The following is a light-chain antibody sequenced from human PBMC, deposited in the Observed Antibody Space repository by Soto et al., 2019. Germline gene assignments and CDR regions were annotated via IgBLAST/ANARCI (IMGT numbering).Light chain of an antibody. CDR3: QQYGSPGT. Sequence: EKVLTQSPGTLSLSPGERATLSCRASQNVSSSYLAWYQQKPGQAPRLLIYGASSRATGIPDRFSGSGSGTDFTLTISRLEPEDFAVYYCQQYGSPGTFGQGTKVDIK. CDR1: QNVSSSY. CDR2: GAS. V-gene: IGKV3-20*01. J-gene: IGKJ1*01.